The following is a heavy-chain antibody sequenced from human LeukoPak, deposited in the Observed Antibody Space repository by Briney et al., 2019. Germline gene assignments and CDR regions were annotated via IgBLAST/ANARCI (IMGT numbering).Heavy chain of an antibody. J-gene: IGHJ4*02. CDR1: GFTFTDYA. CDR3: AKDRYSRGYFD. CDR2: ISGSGGST. D-gene: IGHD3-22*01. Sequence: GGSLRLSCAASGFTFTDYAMNWVRQAPGKGLEWLSAISGSGGSTYYAGSIQGRFTISRDNSKNTLYLQMNSLRAEDTAIYYCAKDRYSRGYFDWGQGTLVTVSS. V-gene: IGHV3-23*01.